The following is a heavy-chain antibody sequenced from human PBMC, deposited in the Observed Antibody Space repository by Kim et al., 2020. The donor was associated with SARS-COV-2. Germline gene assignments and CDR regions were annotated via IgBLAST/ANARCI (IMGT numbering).Heavy chain of an antibody. CDR3: AKDWGYGSGTYLNF. D-gene: IGHD3-10*01. V-gene: IGHV3-9*01. Sequence: ADSVKGRFTTSRDNAKNSLYLQMNSLRPDDTALYYCAKDWGYGSGTYLNFWGQGTLVIVSS. J-gene: IGHJ4*02.